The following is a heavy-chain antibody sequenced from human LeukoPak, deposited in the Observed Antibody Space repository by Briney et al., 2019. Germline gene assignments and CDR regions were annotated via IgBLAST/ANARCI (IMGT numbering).Heavy chain of an antibody. Sequence: ASVKVSCKTSRYTVTGYYMHCVRPAPGQGLEWMGWINPNSGGTNYAQIFQGRVTMTRDTSISTAYMELNRLRPYDTPVYYCARDHFGTYSGDFDYWGQGTLVTVSS. CDR2: INPNSGGT. CDR3: ARDHFGTYSGDFDY. D-gene: IGHD3-3*01. CDR1: RYTVTGYY. J-gene: IGHJ4*02. V-gene: IGHV1-2*02.